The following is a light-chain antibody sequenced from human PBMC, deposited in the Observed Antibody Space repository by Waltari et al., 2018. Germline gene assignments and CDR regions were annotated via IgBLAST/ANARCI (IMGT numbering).Light chain of an antibody. Sequence: QSVLTQPPSASGTPGQSVTISCSGSISNIGTHYVYWYQQLPGTAPKLLIYFTHQRSSGVPDRFSASKSVTSASRAISGLRFEDEADYYCATRDEGPTVVFGGGTKLTVL. CDR2: FTH. CDR1: ISNIGTHY. J-gene: IGLJ2*01. V-gene: IGLV1-47*02. CDR3: ATRDEGPTVV.